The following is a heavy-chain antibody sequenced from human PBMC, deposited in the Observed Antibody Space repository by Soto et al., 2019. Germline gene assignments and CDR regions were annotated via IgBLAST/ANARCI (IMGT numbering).Heavy chain of an antibody. CDR2: LNSDGRST. CDR3: ARESSSWSFDF. V-gene: IGHV3-74*01. J-gene: IGHJ4*02. D-gene: IGHD6-13*01. CDR1: GFTFSSYA. Sequence: PGGSLRLSCAASGFTFSSYAMHWVRQAPGKGLEWVARLNSDGRSTSYAGSVKGRFTISRDNAKNTLYLQMNDLRVEDTAVYYCARESSSWSFDFWGQGTLVTVSS.